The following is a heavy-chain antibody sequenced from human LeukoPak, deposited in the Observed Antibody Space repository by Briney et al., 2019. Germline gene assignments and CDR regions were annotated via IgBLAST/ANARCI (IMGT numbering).Heavy chain of an antibody. V-gene: IGHV4-39*07. J-gene: IGHJ4*02. CDR1: DGSISSSTYY. CDR2: FYYSGST. CDR3: ARAPSGYSLD. D-gene: IGHD5-18*01. Sequence: PSETLSLTCTVSDGSISSSTYYWGWIRQPPGKGLEWIGSFYYSGSTYYNPSLRSRVTISVDTSKNQFSLKLSSVTAADTAVYYCARAPSGYSLDWGQGTLVTVSS.